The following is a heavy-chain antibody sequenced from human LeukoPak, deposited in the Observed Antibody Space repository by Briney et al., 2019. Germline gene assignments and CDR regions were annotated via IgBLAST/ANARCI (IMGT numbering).Heavy chain of an antibody. V-gene: IGHV1-18*01. D-gene: IGHD3-3*01. J-gene: IGHJ5*02. Sequence: ASVKVSCKASGYTFTSYGISWVRQAPGQGLEWMGWISAYNGNTNYAQKLQGRVTMTTDTSTSTAYMELRSQRSDDTAVYYCAREAYDFWSGYPGWFDPWGQGTLVTVSS. CDR1: GYTFTSYG. CDR3: AREAYDFWSGYPGWFDP. CDR2: ISAYNGNT.